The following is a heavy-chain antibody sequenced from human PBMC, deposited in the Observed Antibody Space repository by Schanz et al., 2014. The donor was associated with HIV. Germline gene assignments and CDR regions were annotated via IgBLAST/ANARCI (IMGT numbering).Heavy chain of an antibody. CDR1: GFTLSGSG. Sequence: EVQLVESGGGLVQPGGSLRLSCIASGFTLSGSGMNWIRQTPMKGLEWLAYISDSSHTIVYADSVKGRFTISRDNAKNSLYLQMNSLRAEDTAVYYCARVPYSGSYEYYFDYWGQGTLVTVSS. CDR3: ARVPYSGSYEYYFDY. D-gene: IGHD1-26*01. J-gene: IGHJ4*02. V-gene: IGHV3-48*04. CDR2: ISDSSHTI.